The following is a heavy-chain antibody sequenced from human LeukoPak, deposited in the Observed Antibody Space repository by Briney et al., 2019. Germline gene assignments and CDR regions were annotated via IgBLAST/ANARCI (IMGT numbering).Heavy chain of an antibody. J-gene: IGHJ5*02. CDR1: GGTFSSYA. Sequence: ASVKVSCKASGGTFSSYAISWVRQAPGQGLEWMGRIIPIFGTANYAQKFQGRVMITTDESTSTAYMELSSLRSEDTAVHYCARDQQQLMFDPWGQGTLVTVSS. D-gene: IGHD6-13*01. CDR3: ARDQQQLMFDP. V-gene: IGHV1-69*05. CDR2: IIPIFGTA.